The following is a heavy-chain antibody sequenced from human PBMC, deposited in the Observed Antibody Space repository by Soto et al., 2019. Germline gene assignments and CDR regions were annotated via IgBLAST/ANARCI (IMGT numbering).Heavy chain of an antibody. D-gene: IGHD3-10*01. CDR1: GFTFSSYA. Sequence: GGSLRLSCAASGFTFSSYAMSWVRQAPGKGLEWVAAISGSGGSTYYAYVMKGRFTISRNNSKNTLYLQRNMLRAEDTAVYYCANLLGKDASGHFDYWGQGTLVPVSS. V-gene: IGHV3-23*01. J-gene: IGHJ4*02. CDR2: ISGSGGST. CDR3: ANLLGKDASGHFDY.